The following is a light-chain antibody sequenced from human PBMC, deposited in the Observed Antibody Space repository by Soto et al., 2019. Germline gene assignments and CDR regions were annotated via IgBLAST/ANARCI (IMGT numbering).Light chain of an antibody. Sequence: EMVVTQSPATLSVSPWERVALSCRASESVSRNLAWYQQKPGQAPRLLIYGASTRATGIPARFSGSGSGTDFNLTITSLQSEDFAVYYCQQYYHWPRTFGQGTKVDIK. CDR2: GAS. J-gene: IGKJ1*01. CDR3: QQYYHWPRT. V-gene: IGKV3-15*01. CDR1: ESVSRN.